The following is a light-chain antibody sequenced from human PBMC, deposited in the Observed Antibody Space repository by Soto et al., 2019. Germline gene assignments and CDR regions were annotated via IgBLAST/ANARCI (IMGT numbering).Light chain of an antibody. Sequence: DVLMPQSPLSLPVPLGQPATISCRSSQSLMYDDGDAYLNWFQQRPGQSPRRLIYMVFTRDSGVPDRFSGSGSGTDFTLKISRVEAEDVGFYYCMQCTHWPPTFGQGTKVESK. CDR3: MQCTHWPPT. V-gene: IGKV2-30*01. CDR2: MVF. J-gene: IGKJ1*01. CDR1: QSLMYDDGDAY.